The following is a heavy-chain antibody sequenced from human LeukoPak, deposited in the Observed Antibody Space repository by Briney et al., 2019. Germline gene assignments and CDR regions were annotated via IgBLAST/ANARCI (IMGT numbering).Heavy chain of an antibody. CDR2: IYYSVST. CDR3: ARDSSGLNWFDP. D-gene: IGHD6-19*01. V-gene: IGHV4-59*01. CDR1: GDSISSYY. Sequence: SETLSLTCTVSGDSISSYYWSWIRQPPGKGLEWIGYIYYSVSTTYNPSLKSRVTISVDTSKNQFSLKLSFVTAADTAVYYCARDSSGLNWFDPWGQGTLVTVSS. J-gene: IGHJ5*02.